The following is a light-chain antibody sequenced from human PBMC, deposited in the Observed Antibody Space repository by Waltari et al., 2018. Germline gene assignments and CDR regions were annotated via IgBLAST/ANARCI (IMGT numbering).Light chain of an antibody. Sequence: QLMLTQSPSASASLGASVKLTSPLRRGHSNYAIAWHQQQPAKGPRYLMKVNSDGSHIKGDGIPDRFSGSSSGAERYLTISSLQSEDEADYYCQTGGFGIWVFGGGTKLTVL. J-gene: IGLJ3*02. V-gene: IGLV4-69*01. CDR1: RGHSNYA. CDR3: QTGGFGIWV. CDR2: VNSDGSH.